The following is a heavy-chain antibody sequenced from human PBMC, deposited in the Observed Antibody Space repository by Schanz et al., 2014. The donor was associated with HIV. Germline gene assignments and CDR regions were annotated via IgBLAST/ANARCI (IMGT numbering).Heavy chain of an antibody. Sequence: QVQLVQSGAEVKKPGASVKVSCKASGYTFTSYGISWVRQAPGQGLEWMGWISAYNGNTNYAQKLQGRVTMTTDTSTSTACMELRSLRSDDTAVYYCARTDYDILTGYSLGYYGMDAWGQGTTVTVSS. CDR2: ISAYNGNT. CDR3: ARTDYDILTGYSLGYYGMDA. V-gene: IGHV1-18*01. D-gene: IGHD3-9*01. J-gene: IGHJ6*02. CDR1: GYTFTSYG.